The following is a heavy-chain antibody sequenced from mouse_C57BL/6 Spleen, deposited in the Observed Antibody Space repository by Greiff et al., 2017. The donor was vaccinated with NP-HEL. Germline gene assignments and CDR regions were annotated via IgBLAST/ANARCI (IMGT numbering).Heavy chain of an antibody. Sequence: EVMLVESGGDLVKPGGSLKLSCAASGFTFSSYGMSWVRQTPDKRLEWVATISSGGSYTYYPDSVKGRFTISRDNAKNTLYLQMSSLKSEDTAMYYCARQDWVYAMDYWGQGTSVTVSS. V-gene: IGHV5-6*01. CDR2: ISSGGSYT. CDR3: ARQDWVYAMDY. D-gene: IGHD4-1*01. CDR1: GFTFSSYG. J-gene: IGHJ4*01.